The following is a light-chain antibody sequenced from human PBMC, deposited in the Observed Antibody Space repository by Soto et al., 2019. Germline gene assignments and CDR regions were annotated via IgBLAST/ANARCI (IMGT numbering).Light chain of an antibody. CDR1: QSVSSN. Sequence: EIVMTQSPATLSVSPGERATLSCRASQSVSSNLAWYQQKPGQAPRLLIYGASTSATGIPARCSGSGSGTEFTLTNSSLQSEDFAGYYCQQYNNWPPVITFGQGTVLEN. CDR2: GAS. J-gene: IGKJ5*01. CDR3: QQYNNWPPVIT. V-gene: IGKV3-15*01.